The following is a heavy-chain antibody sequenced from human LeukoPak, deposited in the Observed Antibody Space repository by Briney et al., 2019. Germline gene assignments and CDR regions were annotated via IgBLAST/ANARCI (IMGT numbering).Heavy chain of an antibody. CDR3: ARGRRRAARPASPRHYYGMDV. Sequence: SETLSLTCAVYGGSFSGYYWSWIRQPPGKGLEWIGEINHSGSTNYNPSLKSRVTISVDTSKNQFSLKPSSVTAADTAVYYCARGRRRAARPASPRHYYGMDVWGQGTTVTVSS. D-gene: IGHD6-6*01. V-gene: IGHV4-34*01. CDR2: INHSGST. CDR1: GGSFSGYY. J-gene: IGHJ6*02.